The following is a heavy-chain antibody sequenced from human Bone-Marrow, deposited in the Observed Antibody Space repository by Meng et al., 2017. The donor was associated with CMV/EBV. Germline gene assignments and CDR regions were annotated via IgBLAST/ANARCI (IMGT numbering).Heavy chain of an antibody. CDR3: ARKYYYDSSGFYRGGLDV. V-gene: IGHV3-53*01. J-gene: IGHJ6*02. D-gene: IGHD3-22*01. CDR2: IYSDGNT. CDR1: GLSVSSTY. Sequence: GESLKISCAASGLSVSSTYITWVRQAPGKGLEWVSAIYSDGNTYYADSVKGRFTISRDNSKNTLYLQMSSLRVEDTAVCYCARKYYYDSSGFYRGGLDVWGQGTTVTVSS.